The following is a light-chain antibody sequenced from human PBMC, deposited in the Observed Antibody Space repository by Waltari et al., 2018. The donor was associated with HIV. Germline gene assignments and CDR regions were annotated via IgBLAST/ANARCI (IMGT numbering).Light chain of an antibody. CDR3: CSYAGSYPVV. CDR2: DVS. V-gene: IGLV2-11*01. J-gene: IGLJ2*01. CDR1: SSDVGGYNY. Sequence: QSALTQPRSVSGSPGQSVTISCTGPSSDVGGYNYVSWYQQHPGKAPKFMIYDVSKRPSGVPDRFSGSKSGNTASLTISGLQAEDEADYYCCSYAGSYPVVFGGGTKLTVL.